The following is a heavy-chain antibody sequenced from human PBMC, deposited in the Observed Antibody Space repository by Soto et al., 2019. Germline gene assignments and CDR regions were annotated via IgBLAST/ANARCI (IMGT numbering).Heavy chain of an antibody. J-gene: IGHJ3*02. CDR1: GYTFTSYA. Sequence: ASVKVSCKASGYTFTSYAMHWVRQAPGQRLEWMGWINAGNGNTKYSQKFQGRVTITRDTSASTAYMELSSLRSEDTAVYYCARDSGYCSGGSCYFRAFDIWGQGTMVTVS. V-gene: IGHV1-3*01. CDR2: INAGNGNT. CDR3: ARDSGYCSGGSCYFRAFDI. D-gene: IGHD2-15*01.